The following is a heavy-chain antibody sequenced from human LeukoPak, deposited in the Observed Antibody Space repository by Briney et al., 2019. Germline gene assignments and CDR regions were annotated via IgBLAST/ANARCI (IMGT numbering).Heavy chain of an antibody. CDR2: IYYSGST. CDR3: TGSDYEGNLFDP. V-gene: IGHV4-59*01. J-gene: IGHJ5*02. CDR1: GGSISSYY. D-gene: IGHD5-12*01. Sequence: SETLSLTCTVSGGSISSYYWSWIRQPPGKGLEWIGYIYYSGSTNYNPSLKSRVTISVDTSKNQFSLKLSSVTAADTAVYYCTGSDYEGNLFDPWSQGTLVTVSS.